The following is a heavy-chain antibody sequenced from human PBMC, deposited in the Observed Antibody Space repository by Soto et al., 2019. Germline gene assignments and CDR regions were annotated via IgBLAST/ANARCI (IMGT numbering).Heavy chain of an antibody. CDR3: ARDLIAAAEAYYGMDV. J-gene: IGHJ6*02. CDR1: GYTFTGYY. V-gene: IGHV1-2*04. Sequence: ASVKVSCKASGYTFTGYYMHWVRQAPGQGLEWMGWINPNSGGTNYAQKFQGWVTVTRDTSISTAYMELSRLRSDDTAVYYCARDLIAAAEAYYGMDVWGQGTTVTVSS. D-gene: IGHD6-13*01. CDR2: INPNSGGT.